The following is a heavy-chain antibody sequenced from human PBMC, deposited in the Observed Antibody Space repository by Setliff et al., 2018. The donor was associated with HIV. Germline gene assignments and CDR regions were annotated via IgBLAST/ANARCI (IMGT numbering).Heavy chain of an antibody. J-gene: IGHJ4*02. D-gene: IGHD2-21*02. Sequence: SETLSLTCAVSGGSISSSNWWNWVRQPPGKGLEWIGEIYHSGSTDYNPSLKSRVTISVDTSKNQLSLKLTSVTAADTAVYFCARHGTVVTATTNYFDYWGQGTLVTVSS. CDR2: IYHSGST. CDR3: ARHGTVVTATTNYFDY. CDR1: GGSISSSNW. V-gene: IGHV4-4*02.